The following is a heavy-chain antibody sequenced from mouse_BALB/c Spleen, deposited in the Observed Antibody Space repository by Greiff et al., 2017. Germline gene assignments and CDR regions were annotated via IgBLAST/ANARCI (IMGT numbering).Heavy chain of an antibody. Sequence: EVKLMESGGGLVQPGGSRKLSCAASGFTFSSFGMHWVRQAPEKGLEWVAYISSGSSTIYYADTVKGRFTISRDNPKNTLFLQMTSLRSEDTAMYYCARSLYYYGSSPAWFAYWGQGTLVTVSA. CDR1: GFTFSSFG. J-gene: IGHJ3*01. D-gene: IGHD1-1*01. CDR3: ARSLYYYGSSPAWFAY. CDR2: ISSGSSTI. V-gene: IGHV5-17*02.